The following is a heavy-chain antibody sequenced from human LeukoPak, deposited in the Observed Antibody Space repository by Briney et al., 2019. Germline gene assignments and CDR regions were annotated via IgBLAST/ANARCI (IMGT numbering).Heavy chain of an antibody. CDR2: ISYDGSNK. CDR1: GFTFSSYG. D-gene: IGHD1-7*01. Sequence: GGCLRLSCAASGFTFSSYGMHWVRQAPGKGLEWVAVISYDGSNKYYADSVKGRFTISRDNSKNTLYLQMNSLRAEDTAVYYCAKVSGSYITGTTIPVYYYYGMDVWGQGTTVTVSS. CDR3: AKVSGSYITGTTIPVYYYYGMDV. V-gene: IGHV3-30*18. J-gene: IGHJ6*02.